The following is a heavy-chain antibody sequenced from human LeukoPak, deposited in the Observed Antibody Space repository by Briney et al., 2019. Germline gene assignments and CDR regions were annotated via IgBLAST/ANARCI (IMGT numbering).Heavy chain of an antibody. CDR3: AKGRLGYTYGDFDY. D-gene: IGHD5-18*01. J-gene: IGHJ4*02. CDR2: ISASGGST. Sequence: PGGSLRLSCAAPEFTFNNYAMTWVRQAPGKGLEWVSVISASGGSTSYADSVEGRFTISRDNSKNTLYLQMHSLTAEDTAVYYCAKGRLGYTYGDFDYWGQGTLVTVSS. V-gene: IGHV3-23*01. CDR1: EFTFNNYA.